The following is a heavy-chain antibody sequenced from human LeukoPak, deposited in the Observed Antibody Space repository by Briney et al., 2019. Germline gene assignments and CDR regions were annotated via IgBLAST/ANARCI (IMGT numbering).Heavy chain of an antibody. Sequence: GGSLRLSCAASGSTFSNVWMNWVRQAPGKGLEWVGRIKSKTDGGTTDYAAPVKGRFTISRDDSKNTLYLQMNSLKTEDTAVYYCTTVGSGYSYDFDYWGQGTLVTVSS. V-gene: IGHV3-15*07. CDR3: TTVGSGYSYDFDY. J-gene: IGHJ4*02. CDR1: GSTFSNVW. CDR2: IKSKTDGGTT. D-gene: IGHD5-18*01.